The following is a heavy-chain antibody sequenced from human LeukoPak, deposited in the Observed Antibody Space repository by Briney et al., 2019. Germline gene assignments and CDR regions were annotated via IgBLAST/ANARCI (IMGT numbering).Heavy chain of an antibody. J-gene: IGHJ3*02. V-gene: IGHV4-59*08. Sequence: SEALSLTCTVSGGSISSYYWSWIRQPPGNGLEWIGYIYYSGSTNYNPSLKSRVTISVDTSKNQFSLKLSSVTAADTAVYYCARHLSYYYDSSGYYFDAFDIWGQGTMVTVSS. D-gene: IGHD3-22*01. CDR3: ARHLSYYYDSSGYYFDAFDI. CDR2: IYYSGST. CDR1: GGSISSYY.